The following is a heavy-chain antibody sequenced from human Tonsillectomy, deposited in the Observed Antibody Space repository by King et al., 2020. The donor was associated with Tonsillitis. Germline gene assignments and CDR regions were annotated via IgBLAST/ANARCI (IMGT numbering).Heavy chain of an antibody. J-gene: IGHJ6*02. CDR1: GFTFSDHY. CDR2: ISSSGSTI. Sequence: VQLVESGGGLVKPGGSLRLSCAASGFTFSDHYMSWIRQAPGKGLEWVSYISSSGSTIYYADSVKGRFTISRDNAKNSLYLQMNSLRAEDTAVYYCAGGITEAAALSYVYYYYGMDVWGQGTTVTVSS. V-gene: IGHV3-11*01. D-gene: IGHD1-20*01. CDR3: AGGITEAAALSYVYYYYGMDV.